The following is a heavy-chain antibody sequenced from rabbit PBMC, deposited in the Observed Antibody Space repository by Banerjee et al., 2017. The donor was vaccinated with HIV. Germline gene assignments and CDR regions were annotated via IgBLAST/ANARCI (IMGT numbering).Heavy chain of an antibody. Sequence: QEQLEESGGDLVKPEGSLTLTCTASGIDFSSIYYMCWVRQAPGKGLEWIACIAAGDSGSTYYASWAKGRFTISRTSSTTVTLQMTSLTAADTATYFCARGAVLGNYRMNLWGQGTLVTVS. CDR1: GIDFSSIYY. D-gene: IGHD1-1*01. J-gene: IGHJ4*01. V-gene: IGHV1S45*01. CDR2: IAAGDSGST. CDR3: ARGAVLGNYRMNL.